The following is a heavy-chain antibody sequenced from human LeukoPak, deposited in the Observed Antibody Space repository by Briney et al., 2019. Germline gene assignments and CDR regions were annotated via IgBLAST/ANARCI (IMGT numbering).Heavy chain of an antibody. D-gene: IGHD6-13*01. CDR3: ARGARIAAAGRSRNWFDP. Sequence: SETLSLTCTVSGGSISSYYWSWIRQPPGKGLEWIGEINHSGSTNYNPSLKSRVTISVDTSKNQFSLKLSSVTAADTAVYYCARGARIAAAGRSRNWFDPWAREPWSPSPQ. V-gene: IGHV4-34*01. CDR1: GGSISSYY. J-gene: IGHJ5*02. CDR2: INHSGST.